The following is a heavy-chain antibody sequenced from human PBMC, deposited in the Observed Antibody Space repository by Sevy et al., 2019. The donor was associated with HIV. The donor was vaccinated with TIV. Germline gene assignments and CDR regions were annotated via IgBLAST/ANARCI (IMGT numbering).Heavy chain of an antibody. V-gene: IGHV3-7*01. CDR2: IKQDGSEK. Sequence: GGSLRLSCAASGFTFSSYWMSWVRQAPGKGLEWVANIKQDGSEKYYVDSVKGRFTISRDNAKNSLYLQMNRLRAEDTAVYYCAREKIFGVVIMGGGMDVWGQGTTVTVSS. CDR1: GFTFSSYW. D-gene: IGHD3-3*01. CDR3: AREKIFGVVIMGGGMDV. J-gene: IGHJ6*02.